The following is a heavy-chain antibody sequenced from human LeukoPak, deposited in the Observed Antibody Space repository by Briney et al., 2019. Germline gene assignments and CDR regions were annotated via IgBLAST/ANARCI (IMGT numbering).Heavy chain of an antibody. CDR1: GFSLTDYG. CDR3: VRDRDYAFDI. V-gene: IGHV3-48*02. CDR2: IRSRENLI. D-gene: IGHD3/OR15-3a*01. J-gene: IGHJ3*02. Sequence: GGSLRLSCEASGFSLTDYGMNWVRQAPGKGLEWVSYIRSRENLIFYADSVKGRFTIARDYGKDSLYLQMISLRDEDTAVYYCVRDRDYAFDIWGQGTMVTVSS.